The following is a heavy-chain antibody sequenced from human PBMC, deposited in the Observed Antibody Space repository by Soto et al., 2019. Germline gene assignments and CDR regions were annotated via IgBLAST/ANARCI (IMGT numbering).Heavy chain of an antibody. CDR1: GFTFSSYW. J-gene: IGHJ4*02. D-gene: IGHD6-19*01. Sequence: VQLVESGGGLVQPGGSLRLSCAASGFTFSSYWMSWVRQAPGKGMEWVANIKQDGSEKYYVDSVKGRFTISRDNAKNSLYLQMNSLRAEDTAVHYCAKERIAVAGTGDYWGQGTLVTVSS. CDR2: IKQDGSEK. V-gene: IGHV3-7*03. CDR3: AKERIAVAGTGDY.